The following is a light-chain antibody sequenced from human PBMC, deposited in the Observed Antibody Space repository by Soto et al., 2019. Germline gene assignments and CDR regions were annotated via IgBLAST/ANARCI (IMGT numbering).Light chain of an antibody. CDR3: QQYGISPWT. CDR1: QSVSSN. V-gene: IGKV3-15*01. J-gene: IGKJ1*01. Sequence: EIVMTQSPATLSVSPGERATLSCRASQSVSSNLAWYQQKPGQAPRLLIYGASTRATDIPPRFSGSGSGTEFILTISSLQSEDFAVYYCQQYGISPWTFGQGTKVDI. CDR2: GAS.